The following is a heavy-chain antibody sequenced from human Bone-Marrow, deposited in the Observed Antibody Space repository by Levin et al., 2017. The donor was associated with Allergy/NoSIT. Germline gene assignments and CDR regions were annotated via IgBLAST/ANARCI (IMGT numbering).Heavy chain of an antibody. CDR1: GFSLSSYW. Sequence: GESLKISCAASGFSLSSYWMSWVRQTPGKGLQWVANIKKDGTEKNYGDSVRGRFTISRDSAKNSLFLQMDHLGVYDTAVYYCARDRIRFAVDVWGHGTLVTVS. D-gene: IGHD2-21*01. J-gene: IGHJ3*01. V-gene: IGHV3-7*04. CDR2: IKKDGTEK. CDR3: ARDRIRFAVDV.